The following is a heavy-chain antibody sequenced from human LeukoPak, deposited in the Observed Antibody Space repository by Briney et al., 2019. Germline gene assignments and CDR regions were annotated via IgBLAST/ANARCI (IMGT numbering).Heavy chain of an antibody. CDR2: IYSGGSI. D-gene: IGHD3-22*01. J-gene: IGHJ4*02. V-gene: IGHV3-53*01. CDR3: AKNSDSSGTYFDH. CDR1: GFTVSTNY. Sequence: GGSLRLSCAASGFTVSTNYMSWVRQAPGEGLEWVSIIYSGGSIYYADSVKGRFTISRDSFKNSLYLQMNSLRAEDTALYYCAKNSDSSGTYFDHWGQGTLVTVSS.